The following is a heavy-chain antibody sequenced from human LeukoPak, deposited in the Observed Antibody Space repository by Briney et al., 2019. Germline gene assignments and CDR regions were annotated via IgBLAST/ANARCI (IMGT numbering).Heavy chain of an antibody. CDR2: ISGSGGST. D-gene: IGHD7-27*01. Sequence: GGSLRLSCAASGFTFSSYAMSWVRQAPGKGLEWVSAISGSGGSTYYADSVKGRFTISRDNSKNTLYLQMNSLRTEDTAVYYCAKDRANWGLIDAFDIWGQGTMVTVSS. CDR3: AKDRANWGLIDAFDI. V-gene: IGHV3-23*01. J-gene: IGHJ3*02. CDR1: GFTFSSYA.